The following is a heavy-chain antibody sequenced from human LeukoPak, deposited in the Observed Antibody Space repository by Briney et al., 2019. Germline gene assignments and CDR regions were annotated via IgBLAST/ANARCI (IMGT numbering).Heavy chain of an antibody. CDR3: ARTLVEQWLIGY. V-gene: IGHV4-61*08. J-gene: IGHJ4*02. Sequence: SETLSLTCSVSGGSVSSAVYYWSWIRQPPGKGPEWIGYVYYSRSTKYNPSLKSRVTISVDTSKNQFSLKLSSVTAADTAVYYCARTLVEQWLIGYWGQGTLVTVSS. D-gene: IGHD6-19*01. CDR2: VYYSRST. CDR1: GGSVSSAVYY.